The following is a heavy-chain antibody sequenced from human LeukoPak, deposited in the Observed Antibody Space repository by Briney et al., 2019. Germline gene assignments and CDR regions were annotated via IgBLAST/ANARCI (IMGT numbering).Heavy chain of an antibody. D-gene: IGHD3-16*01. J-gene: IGHJ4*02. CDR3: ARGRHMLRY. CDR1: GFAFSKYA. V-gene: IGHV3-7*04. Sequence: PGGSLRLSCAASGFAFSKYAMHWVRQAPGKGLEWVATIKPDGSEKYYVDSVKGRFTISRDNAQNSLHLQMNSLRAEDTAVYYFARGRHMLRYWGQGSLVIVSS. CDR2: IKPDGSEK.